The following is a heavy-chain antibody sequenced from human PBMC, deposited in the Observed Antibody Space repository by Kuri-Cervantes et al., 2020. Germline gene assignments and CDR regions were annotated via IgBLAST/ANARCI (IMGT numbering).Heavy chain of an antibody. V-gene: IGHV4-34*01. J-gene: IGHJ4*02. CDR1: GASFSGYY. CDR3: ARVSDYYGSAPRGYFDY. CDR2: INHSGIT. D-gene: IGHD3-10*01. Sequence: SETLSLTCAVYGASFSGYYWSWIRQPPGKGLEWIGEINHSGITKHNPSLKSRVTMSVDTSKNQLSLKLSSVTAADTAVYYCARVSDYYGSAPRGYFDYWGQGTLVTVSS.